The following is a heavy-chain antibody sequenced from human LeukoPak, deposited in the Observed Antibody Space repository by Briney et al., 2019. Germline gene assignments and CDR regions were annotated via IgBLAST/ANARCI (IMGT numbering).Heavy chain of an antibody. CDR2: IRWNIGSI. V-gene: IGHV3-9*01. D-gene: IGHD2-15*01. CDR3: AKDIRYCSGGSCSGYFDY. Sequence: GRSLRLSCAPAGFTFDDYATHWVRPAPEEGLGWVSGIRWNIGSIGYADSVKGRFTISRDNAKNSLYLQMNSLRAEDTALYYCAKDIRYCSGGSCSGYFDYWGQGTLVTVSS. J-gene: IGHJ4*02. CDR1: GFTFDDYA.